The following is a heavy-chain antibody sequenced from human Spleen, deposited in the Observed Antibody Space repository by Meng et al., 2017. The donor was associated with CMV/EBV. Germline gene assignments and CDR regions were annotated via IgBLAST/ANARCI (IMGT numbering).Heavy chain of an antibody. V-gene: IGHV4-34*01. J-gene: IGHJ4*02. CDR2: INHSGST. CDR3: ARGPQIWNYGDGLGDFDY. D-gene: IGHD1-7*01. Sequence: GSFSGYYWSWIRQPPGKGLERIGEINHSGSTNYNPSLKSRVTISVDTSKNQFSLKLSSVTAADTAVYYCARGPQIWNYGDGLGDFDYWGQGTLVTVSS. CDR1: GSFSGYY.